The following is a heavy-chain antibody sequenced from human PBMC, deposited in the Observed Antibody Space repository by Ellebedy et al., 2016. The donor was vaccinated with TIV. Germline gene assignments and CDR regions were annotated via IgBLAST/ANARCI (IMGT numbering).Heavy chain of an antibody. V-gene: IGHV1-46*01. Sequence: ASVKVSCKASGYTFTTYYMHWVRQAPGRGLEWMGLINPSGGSTTYAQKFQGRVSMTRDKSTSTLYMELTSLISEDTAVYYCARDLTGDANLWGQGTLVTVST. CDR3: ARDLTGDANL. D-gene: IGHD7-27*01. CDR2: INPSGGST. J-gene: IGHJ5*02. CDR1: GYTFTTYY.